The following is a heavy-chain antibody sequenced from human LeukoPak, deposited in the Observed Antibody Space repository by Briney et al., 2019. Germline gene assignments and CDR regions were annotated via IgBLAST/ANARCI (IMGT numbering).Heavy chain of an antibody. CDR1: GFTFSSYA. Sequence: PGGSLRLSCAASGFTFSSYALHWVRQAPGKGLEYVSAISNNGGSTYYADSVKGRFTISRDNSKNTLYLQMSSLRPEDTAVYYCVPFRYYDMDVWGQGTRVTVSS. V-gene: IGHV3-64D*06. CDR2: ISNNGGST. J-gene: IGHJ6*02. CDR3: VPFRYYDMDV.